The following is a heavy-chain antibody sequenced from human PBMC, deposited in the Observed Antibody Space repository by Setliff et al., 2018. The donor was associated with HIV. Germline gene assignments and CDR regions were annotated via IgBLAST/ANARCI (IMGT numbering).Heavy chain of an antibody. Sequence: GGSLRLSCAASRFNISTHTVNWVRQAPGKGLEWVSSISSTGQYVHYADSLQGRFTISSDNAKKSLYLQMNSLRAEDTAVYYCARGEPTILVVPAAFFDYWGQGTLVTVSS. CDR1: RFNISTHT. CDR3: ARGEPTILVVPAAFFDY. V-gene: IGHV3-21*01. D-gene: IGHD2-2*01. CDR2: ISSTGQYV. J-gene: IGHJ4*02.